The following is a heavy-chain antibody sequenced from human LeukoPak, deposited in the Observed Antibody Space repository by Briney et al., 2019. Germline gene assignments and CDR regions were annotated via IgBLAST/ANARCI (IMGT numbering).Heavy chain of an antibody. CDR2: MNPNSGNT. Sequence: ASVKVSCKASGYTFTSYDINWVRQATGQGLEWMGWMNPNSGNTNYAQKLQGRVTMTTDTSTSTAYMELRSLRSDDAAVYYCARDNTGGIAVAGRFDYWGQGTLVTVSS. J-gene: IGHJ4*02. CDR1: GYTFTSYD. V-gene: IGHV1-18*01. D-gene: IGHD6-19*01. CDR3: ARDNTGGIAVAGRFDY.